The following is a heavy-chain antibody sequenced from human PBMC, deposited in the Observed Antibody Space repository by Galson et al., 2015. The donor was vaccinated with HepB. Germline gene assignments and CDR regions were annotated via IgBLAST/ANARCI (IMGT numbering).Heavy chain of an antibody. CDR3: ATQEGYSYGYNLYYYYGMDV. Sequence: SLRLSCAASGFTFSSYSMDWVRQAPGKGLEWVSYISSSSSTIYYADSVKGRFTISRDNAKNSLYLQMNSLRAEDTAVYYCATQEGYSYGYNLYYYYGMDVWGQGTTVTVSS. V-gene: IGHV3-48*01. D-gene: IGHD5-18*01. CDR2: ISSSSSTI. CDR1: GFTFSSYS. J-gene: IGHJ6*02.